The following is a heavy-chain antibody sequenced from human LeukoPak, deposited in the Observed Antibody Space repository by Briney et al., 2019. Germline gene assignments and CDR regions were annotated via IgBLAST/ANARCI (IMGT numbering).Heavy chain of an antibody. CDR2: INPNSGGT. Sequence: ASVKVSCKASGYTFTGYYMHWVRQAPGQGLEWMGWINPNSGGTNYAQKFQGRVTMTRDTSISTAYMELSRLRSDDTAVYYCARVFYDFWSGYYTNYYYYYYMDVWGKGTTVTVSS. CDR1: GYTFTGYY. V-gene: IGHV1-2*02. CDR3: ARVFYDFWSGYYTNYYYYYYMDV. J-gene: IGHJ6*03. D-gene: IGHD3-3*01.